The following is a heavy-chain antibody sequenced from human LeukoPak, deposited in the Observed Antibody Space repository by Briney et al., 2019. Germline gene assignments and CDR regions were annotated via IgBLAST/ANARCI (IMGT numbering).Heavy chain of an antibody. CDR2: VYNSGT. J-gene: IGHJ3*02. D-gene: IGHD3-9*01. Sequence: PSETLSLTCTVSGGSIRNFYWSWIRQTPGKGLEWIGYVYNSGTNYNPSLKSRVTISMDTSQNQFSLNLNSVTAADTAVYYCARARYVNSFYAFDIWGQGTLVTVSS. CDR3: ARARYVNSFYAFDI. V-gene: IGHV4-59*01. CDR1: GGSIRNFY.